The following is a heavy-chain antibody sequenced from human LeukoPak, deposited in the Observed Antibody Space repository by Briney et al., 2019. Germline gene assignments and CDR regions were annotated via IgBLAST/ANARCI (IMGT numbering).Heavy chain of an antibody. D-gene: IGHD3-10*02. CDR3: ATSSPIQSRAYVY. V-gene: IGHV1-3*01. Sequence: GASVKVSCKASGYTSTSYFIHWVRQVPGQRLEWMGWMNAGNGNTKYSQKFQGRVTITRDTSASTAYMELSSLRSEDTAVYYCATSSPIQSRAYVYWGQGTLVTVSS. CDR2: MNAGNGNT. J-gene: IGHJ4*02. CDR1: GYTSTSYF.